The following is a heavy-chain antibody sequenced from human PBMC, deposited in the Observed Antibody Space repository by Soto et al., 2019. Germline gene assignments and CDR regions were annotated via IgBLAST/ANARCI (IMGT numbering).Heavy chain of an antibody. Sequence: SETLSLTCAVSGGSIGSGGYSWSWIRQPPGKGLEWIGYIYHSGSTYYNPSLKSRVTISVDRSKNQFSLKLSSVTAADTAVYYCARDTAYGGSLAFDIWGQGTMVTVSS. CDR2: IYHSGST. V-gene: IGHV4-30-2*01. J-gene: IGHJ3*02. CDR3: ARDTAYGGSLAFDI. D-gene: IGHD4-17*01. CDR1: GGSIGSGGYS.